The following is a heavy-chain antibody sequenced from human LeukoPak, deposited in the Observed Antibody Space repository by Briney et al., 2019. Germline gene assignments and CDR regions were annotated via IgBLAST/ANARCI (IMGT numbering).Heavy chain of an antibody. Sequence: SVKVSCKASGGTFSSYAISWVRQAPGQGLEWMGRIIPILGIANYAQKFQGRVTITADKSTSTAYMELSSLRSEDTAVYYCARAGYSSSWYLIYWGQGTLVTVSS. J-gene: IGHJ4*02. CDR2: IIPILGIA. CDR3: ARAGYSSSWYLIY. V-gene: IGHV1-69*04. CDR1: GGTFSSYA. D-gene: IGHD6-13*01.